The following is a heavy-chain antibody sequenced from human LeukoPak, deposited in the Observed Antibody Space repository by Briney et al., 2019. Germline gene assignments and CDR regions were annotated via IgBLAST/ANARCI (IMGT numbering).Heavy chain of an antibody. V-gene: IGHV1-69*15. CDR1: GVTFSSYA. D-gene: IGHD5-12*01. CDR2: IIPIFGTA. Sequence: SVKFSCNASGVTFSSYAISWVRQAPGQGLEWVGRIIPIFGTANDAQKFQRRVTITADESTSTAYMELSSLRSEDTAVYYCARHIGGYSGYDYDKYYFDYWGQGTLVTVSS. J-gene: IGHJ4*02. CDR3: ARHIGGYSGYDYDKYYFDY.